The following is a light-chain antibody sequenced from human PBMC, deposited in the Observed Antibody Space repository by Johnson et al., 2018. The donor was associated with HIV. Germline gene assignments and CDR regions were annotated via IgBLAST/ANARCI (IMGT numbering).Light chain of an antibody. CDR3: GTWDSSLSKV. CDR1: SSNIGNNY. J-gene: IGLJ1*01. CDR2: ENN. V-gene: IGLV1-51*02. Sequence: QSALTQPPSVSAAPGQKVTISCSGSSSNIGNNYVSWYQQLPGTAPKLLIYENNKRPSGIPDRFSGSKSGTSATLGITGLQTGDEADYYCGTWDSSLSKVFGTGTKVTVL.